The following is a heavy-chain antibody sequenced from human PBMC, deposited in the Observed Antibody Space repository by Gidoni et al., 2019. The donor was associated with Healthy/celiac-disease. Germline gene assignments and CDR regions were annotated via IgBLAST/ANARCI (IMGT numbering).Heavy chain of an antibody. CDR2: INHSGST. CDR1: GGSFSGYY. Sequence: QVQLQQWGAGLLKPSETLSLTCAVYGGSFSGYYWSWIRQPPGKGLEWIGEINHSGSTNYNPSLKSRVTISVDTSKNQFSLKLSSVTAADTAVYYCARRNQKYYYDSSGYYSYWGQGTLVTVSS. J-gene: IGHJ4*02. CDR3: ARRNQKYYYDSSGYYSY. D-gene: IGHD3-22*01. V-gene: IGHV4-34*01.